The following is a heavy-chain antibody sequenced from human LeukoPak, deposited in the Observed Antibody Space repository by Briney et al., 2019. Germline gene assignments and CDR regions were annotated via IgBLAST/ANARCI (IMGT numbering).Heavy chain of an antibody. CDR2: ISSSGSAI. V-gene: IGHV3-48*03. CDR1: GFTFSSSE. J-gene: IGHJ4*02. Sequence: GGSLRLSCAASGFTFSSSEMNWVRQAPGKGLEWVSFISSSGSAIHYADSVRGRFTISRDNAKNSLYLQMSRLRAEDTAVYYCAREKLSFFDSSGYFDYWGQGTLVTVSS. D-gene: IGHD3-22*01. CDR3: AREKLSFFDSSGYFDY.